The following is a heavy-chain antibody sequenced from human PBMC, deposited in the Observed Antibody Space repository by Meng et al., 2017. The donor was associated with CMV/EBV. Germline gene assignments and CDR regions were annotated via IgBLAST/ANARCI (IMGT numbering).Heavy chain of an antibody. J-gene: IGHJ5*02. CDR1: GFTFSSYS. D-gene: IGHD3-10*01. V-gene: IGHV3-21*01. CDR3: ARGTYYYGSGSANWFDP. Sequence: GGSLRLSCAASGFTFSSYSMNWVCQAPGKGLEWVSSISSSSSYIYYADSVKGRFTISRDNAKNSLYLQMNSLRAEDTAVYYCARGTYYYGSGSANWFDPWGQGTLVTVSS. CDR2: ISSSSSYI.